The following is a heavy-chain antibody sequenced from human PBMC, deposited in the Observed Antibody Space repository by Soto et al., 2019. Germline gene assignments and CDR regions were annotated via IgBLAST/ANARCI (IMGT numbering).Heavy chain of an antibody. J-gene: IGHJ4*02. CDR2: IYHSGST. CDR3: ARGPPVH. Sequence: SETLPLTCTVSGGSISTYAWSWIRQPPGKGLEWIGYIYHSGSTYYNPSLKSRVTISVDRSKNQFSLKLSSVTAADKAVYYCARGPPVHWGQGTLVTVSS. V-gene: IGHV4-59*12. D-gene: IGHD3-10*02. CDR1: GGSISTYA.